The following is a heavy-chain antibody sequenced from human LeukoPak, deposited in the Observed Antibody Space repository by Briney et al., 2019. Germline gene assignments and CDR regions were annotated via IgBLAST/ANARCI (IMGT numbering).Heavy chain of an antibody. J-gene: IGHJ4*02. V-gene: IGHV1-69*04. D-gene: IGHD4-23*01. CDR3: ARDYGGNPIFDY. CDR2: IIPIFGIA. CDR1: GGTFTSYA. Sequence: PVKVSCKASGGTFTSYAISWVRQAPGHGLEWMGRIIPIFGIANYAQKFQRRVTITADKSTSTAYMELSSLRSEDTAVYYCARDYGGNPIFDYWGQGTLVTVSS.